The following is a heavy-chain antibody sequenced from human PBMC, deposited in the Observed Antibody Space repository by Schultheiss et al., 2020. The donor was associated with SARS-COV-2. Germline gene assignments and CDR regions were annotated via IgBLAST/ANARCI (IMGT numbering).Heavy chain of an antibody. J-gene: IGHJ4*02. D-gene: IGHD1-26*01. V-gene: IGHV4-30-4*01. CDR2: IFYTGST. Sequence: SETLSLTCTVSGDSINSGDSYWSWLRQTPEKGLEWIGYIFYTGSTLFNPSLKSRLSMSIDTAKNQFSLKLTSVTAADTGVYYCARRSIVGAKGAFDIWGQGTLVTVSS. CDR3: ARRSIVGAKGAFDI. CDR1: GDSINSGDSY.